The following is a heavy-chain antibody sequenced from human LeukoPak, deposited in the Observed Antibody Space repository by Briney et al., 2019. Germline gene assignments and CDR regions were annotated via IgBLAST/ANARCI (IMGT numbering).Heavy chain of an antibody. J-gene: IGHJ4*02. CDR2: IYYSGST. D-gene: IGHD5-12*01. CDR1: GDSISSYY. Sequence: SETLSLTCTVSGDSISSYYWSWIRQPPGKRLEWIGYIYYSGSTNYNPSHKSRVTISIDTSKNQFSLKLSSVTAADTAVYYCARTPWNIVATITTPAPLLFDNWGQGTLVTVSS. V-gene: IGHV4-59*01. CDR3: ARTPWNIVATITTPAPLLFDN.